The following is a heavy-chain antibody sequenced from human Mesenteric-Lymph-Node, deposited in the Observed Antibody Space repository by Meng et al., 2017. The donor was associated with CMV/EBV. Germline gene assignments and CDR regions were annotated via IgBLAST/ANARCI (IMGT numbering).Heavy chain of an antibody. V-gene: IGHV3-30*04. Sequence: GESLKISCAASGFTFSSYAMHWVRQAPGKGLEWVAVISYDGSNKYYADSVKGRFTISRDNSKNTLYLQMNSLRAEDTAVYYCAKDPTSLKTYYYGSGYLDPWGQGTLVTVSS. CDR2: ISYDGSNK. CDR1: GFTFSSYA. CDR3: AKDPTSLKTYYYGSGYLDP. J-gene: IGHJ5*02. D-gene: IGHD3-10*01.